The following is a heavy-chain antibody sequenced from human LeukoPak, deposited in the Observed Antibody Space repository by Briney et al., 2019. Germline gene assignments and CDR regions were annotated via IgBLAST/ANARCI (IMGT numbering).Heavy chain of an antibody. Sequence: SQTLSLTCTVSGGSISSGDYYWSWIRQPPGKGLEWIGYIYYSGGTYYNPSLKSRVTISVDTSKNQFSLKLSSVTAADTAVYYCARERVRIAVAGAFDYWGQRTLVTVSS. V-gene: IGHV4-30-4*08. CDR1: GGSISSGDYY. J-gene: IGHJ4*02. CDR2: IYYSGGT. D-gene: IGHD6-19*01. CDR3: ARERVRIAVAGAFDY.